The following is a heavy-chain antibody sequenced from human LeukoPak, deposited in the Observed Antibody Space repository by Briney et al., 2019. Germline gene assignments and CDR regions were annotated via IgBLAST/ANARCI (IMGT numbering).Heavy chain of an antibody. Sequence: GGSLRLSCAASGFAFSSSAMSWVCQAPGKGLEWASAISNNGGYTYYADSVQGRFTISRDNSKSTLCLQMNSLRAEDTAVYYCAKQLGYCSDGSCYFPYWGQGTLVTVSS. V-gene: IGHV3-23*01. J-gene: IGHJ4*02. CDR2: ISNNGGYT. D-gene: IGHD2-15*01. CDR1: GFAFSSSA. CDR3: AKQLGYCSDGSCYFPY.